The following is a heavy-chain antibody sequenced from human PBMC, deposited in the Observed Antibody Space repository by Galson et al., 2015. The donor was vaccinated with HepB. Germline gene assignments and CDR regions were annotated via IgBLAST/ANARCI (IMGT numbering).Heavy chain of an antibody. CDR1: GYTFTGYY. CDR3: ARVVTMFGVPDAFDM. Sequence: SVKVSCKASGYTFTGYYMHWVRQALGQGLEWMGRINPNSGGTNYAQKFQGRVTMTRDTSISTAYMELSRLRSDDTAVYYCARVVTMFGVPDAFDMWGQGTMVTVSS. J-gene: IGHJ3*02. D-gene: IGHD3-3*01. V-gene: IGHV1-2*06. CDR2: INPNSGGT.